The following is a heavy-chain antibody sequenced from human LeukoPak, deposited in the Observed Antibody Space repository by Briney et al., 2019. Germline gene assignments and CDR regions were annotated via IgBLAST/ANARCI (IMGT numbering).Heavy chain of an antibody. CDR2: ISSSGSTI. V-gene: IGHV3-11*01. Sequence: PGGSLRLSCAASGFTFSDYYMSWIRQAPGKGLEWVSYISSSGSTIYYADSVKGRFTISRDNAKNSLYLQMNSQRAEDPAVYYCARDRRLGARNDYWGQGTLVTVSS. CDR3: ARDRRLGARNDY. J-gene: IGHJ4*02. CDR1: GFTFSDYY. D-gene: IGHD6-6*01.